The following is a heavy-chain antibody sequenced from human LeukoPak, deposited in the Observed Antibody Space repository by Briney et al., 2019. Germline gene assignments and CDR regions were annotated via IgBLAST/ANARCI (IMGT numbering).Heavy chain of an antibody. D-gene: IGHD3-3*01. Sequence: PSETLSLTCTVSGGSISSGDYYWSWIRQPPGKGLEWIGYIYYSGSTYYNPSLKSRVTISVDTSKNQFSLKLSSVTAADTAVYYCARSLRFLEWFTGYWGQGTLVTVSS. CDR3: ARSLRFLEWFTGY. CDR2: IYYSGST. V-gene: IGHV4-30-4*08. CDR1: GGSISSGDYY. J-gene: IGHJ4*02.